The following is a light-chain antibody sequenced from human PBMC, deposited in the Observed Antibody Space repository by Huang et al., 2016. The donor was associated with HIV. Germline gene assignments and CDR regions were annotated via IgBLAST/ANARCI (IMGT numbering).Light chain of an antibody. CDR1: QSVSSY. Sequence: EIVLTQSPATLSLSPGERATLSCRASQSVSSYLASYQHKPGHAPRLLIYAASNRATGIPSRFSGSGSGTDFTLTISSLEPEDFAVYYCQQRSNWPPFFGPGTKVDIK. CDR3: QQRSNWPPF. J-gene: IGKJ3*01. V-gene: IGKV3-11*01. CDR2: AAS.